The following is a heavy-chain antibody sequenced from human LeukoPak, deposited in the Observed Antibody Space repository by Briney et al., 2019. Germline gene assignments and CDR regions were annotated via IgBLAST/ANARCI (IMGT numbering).Heavy chain of an antibody. CDR3: ARDEDYGGNFWYGY. CDR1: GFTFSSYE. J-gene: IGHJ4*02. Sequence: GGSLRLSCAASGFTFSSYEMNWVRRAPGKGLEWVSYISSSGSTIYYADSVKGRFTISRDNAKNSLYLQMNSLRAEDTAVYYCARDEDYGGNFWYGYWGQGTLVTVSS. CDR2: ISSSGSTI. V-gene: IGHV3-48*03. D-gene: IGHD4-23*01.